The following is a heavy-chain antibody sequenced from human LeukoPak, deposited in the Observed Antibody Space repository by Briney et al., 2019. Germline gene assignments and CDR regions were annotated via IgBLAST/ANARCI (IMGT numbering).Heavy chain of an antibody. J-gene: IGHJ4*02. Sequence: SETLSLTCTVSGGSISSSSYYWGWIRQPPGKGLEWIGSIYYSGSTYYNPSLKSRVTISVDTSKNQFSLKLSSVTAADTAVYYCARHDYGDYTLILDYWGQGTLVTVSS. D-gene: IGHD4-17*01. CDR3: ARHDYGDYTLILDY. CDR2: IYYSGST. V-gene: IGHV4-39*01. CDR1: GGSISSSSYY.